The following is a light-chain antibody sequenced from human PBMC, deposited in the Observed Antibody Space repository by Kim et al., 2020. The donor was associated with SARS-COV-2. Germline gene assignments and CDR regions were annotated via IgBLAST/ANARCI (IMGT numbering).Light chain of an antibody. CDR3: MQTLQTPR. Sequence: DIVMTQSPLSLPVTPGDPASISCRSSQSLLHSNGYNYLDWYLQKPGQSPQLLIYLGSNRASGVPDRFSGSGSGTDFTLKISRVEAEDVAVYYCMQTLQTPRFGQGTKLEI. V-gene: IGKV2-28*01. CDR1: QSLLHSNGYNY. J-gene: IGKJ2*03. CDR2: LGS.